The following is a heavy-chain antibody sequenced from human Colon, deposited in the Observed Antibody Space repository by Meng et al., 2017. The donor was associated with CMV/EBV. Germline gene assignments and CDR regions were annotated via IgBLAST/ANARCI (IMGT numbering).Heavy chain of an antibody. V-gene: IGHV1-2*02. CDR3: ARPAAPVRLYYYYYYGMDV. D-gene: IGHD2-2*01. Sequence: ASVKVSCKASGYTFTGYYMHWVRQAPGQGLEWMGWINPNSGGTNYAQKFQGRVTMTRDTSISTAYMELSRLRSDDTAVYYCARPAAPVRLYYYYYYGMDVWGQGTTVTVSS. J-gene: IGHJ6*02. CDR2: INPNSGGT. CDR1: GYTFTGYY.